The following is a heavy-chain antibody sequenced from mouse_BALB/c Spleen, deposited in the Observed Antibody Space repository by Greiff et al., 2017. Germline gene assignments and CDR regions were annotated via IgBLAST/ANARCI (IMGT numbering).Heavy chain of an antibody. D-gene: IGHD1-1*01. V-gene: IGHV14-1*02. CDR3: ARGDYYGSGAMDY. CDR1: GFNIKDYY. Sequence: EVQRVESGAELVRPGALVKLSCKASGFNIKDYYMHWVKQRPEQGLEWIGWIDPENGNTIYDPKFQGKASITADTSSNTAYLQLSSLTSEDTAVYYCARGDYYGSGAMDYWGQGTSVTVSS. CDR2: IDPENGNT. J-gene: IGHJ4*01.